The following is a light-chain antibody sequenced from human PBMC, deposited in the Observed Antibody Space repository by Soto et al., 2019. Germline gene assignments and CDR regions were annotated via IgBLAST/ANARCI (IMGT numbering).Light chain of an antibody. CDR1: SSNIGRNY. Sequence: QSVLTQPPSASGTPGQSVTISCSGSSSNIGRNYVYWYQQLPGTAPKLLLYRNNQRPSGVPDLCSDYKSGTSASLAISGRRSEDEADYYCAAWDDSLREVFGGGTKLTVL. V-gene: IGLV1-47*01. CDR2: RNN. J-gene: IGLJ2*01. CDR3: AAWDDSLREV.